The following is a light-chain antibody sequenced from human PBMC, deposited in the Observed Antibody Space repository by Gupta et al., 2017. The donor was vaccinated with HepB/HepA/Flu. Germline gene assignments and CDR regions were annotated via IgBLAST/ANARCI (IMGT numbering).Light chain of an antibody. J-gene: IGLJ2*01. V-gene: IGLV2-8*01. Sequence: QSALTQLPSAAGSPGLSVTISCTGTSNDIGYYDYVSCNQQSPGPAPKLIIFEVNKRPSTVPDRFSCSKFGNTASLTVSVLPSDEEAYYYCTSYAARNSVLFGGGTKLTVL. CDR3: TSYAARNSVL. CDR2: EVN. CDR1: SNDIGYYDY.